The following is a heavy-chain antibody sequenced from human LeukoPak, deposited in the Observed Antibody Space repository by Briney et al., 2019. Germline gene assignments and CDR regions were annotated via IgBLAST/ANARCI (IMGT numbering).Heavy chain of an antibody. CDR1: GGSFSGYY. J-gene: IGHJ4*02. V-gene: IGHV4-34*01. CDR3: ARGQEMATNPSYFDY. Sequence: SETLSLTCAVYGGSFSGYYWSWIRQPPGKGLEWIGEINHSGSTNYNPSLKSRVTLSVDTSKNQFSLHLSSVTPPDTAVYYCARGQEMATNPSYFDYWGQGTLVTVSS. D-gene: IGHD5-24*01. CDR2: INHSGST.